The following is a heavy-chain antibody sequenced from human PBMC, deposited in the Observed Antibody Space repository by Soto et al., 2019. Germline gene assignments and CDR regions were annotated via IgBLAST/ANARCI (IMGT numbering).Heavy chain of an antibody. V-gene: IGHV3-23*01. J-gene: IGHJ5*02. CDR1: GFTLISYA. CDR2: FSGTGGYT. CDR3: ARGQRALITYGPFDP. D-gene: IGHD4-17*01. Sequence: PGGSLRLSCASSGFTLISYAMSWVRQAPGKGLEWVSTFSGTGGYTYYADSVKGRFTISRDDSKNTLFLHMNSLRAADTAVYYCARGQRALITYGPFDPWGQGTLVTVSS.